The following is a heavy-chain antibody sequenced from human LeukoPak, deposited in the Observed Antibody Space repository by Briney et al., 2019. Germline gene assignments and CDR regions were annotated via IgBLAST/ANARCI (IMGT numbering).Heavy chain of an antibody. J-gene: IGHJ6*02. CDR1: GYTFTGYC. Sequence: ASVKVSCKASGYTFTGYCMHWVRQAPGQGLEWMGWINPNSGGTNYAQKFQGWVTMTRDTSISTAYMELSRLRSDDTAVYYCARDHSPTYYYGMDVWGQGTTVTVSS. CDR2: INPNSGGT. V-gene: IGHV1-2*04. D-gene: IGHD4-11*01. CDR3: ARDHSPTYYYGMDV.